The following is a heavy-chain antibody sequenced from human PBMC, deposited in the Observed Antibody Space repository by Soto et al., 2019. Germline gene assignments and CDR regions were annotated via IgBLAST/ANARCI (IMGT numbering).Heavy chain of an antibody. J-gene: IGHJ6*02. V-gene: IGHV1-18*01. CDR1: GYTFTSYG. CDR3: ARDRYSDFWSGYYSYYYYGMDV. D-gene: IGHD3-3*01. CDR2: ISAYNGNT. Sequence: VASVKVSCKASGYTFTSYGISWVRQAPGQGLEWMGWISAYNGNTNYAQKLQGRVTMTTDTSTSTAYMELRSLRSDDTAVYHCARDRYSDFWSGYYSYYYYGMDVWGQGTTVTVSS.